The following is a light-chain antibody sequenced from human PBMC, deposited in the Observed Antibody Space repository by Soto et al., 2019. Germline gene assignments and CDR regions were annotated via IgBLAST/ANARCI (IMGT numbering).Light chain of an antibody. V-gene: IGLV2-14*01. CDR1: SSDVGGYTY. J-gene: IGLJ1*01. Sequence: QSALTQPASVSGSPRQSITISCTGASSDVGGYTYVSWYQQHPGKAPKLMIYEVNNRPSGVSHRFSGSKSGNTASLTISGLQAEDEALYYCSSNKIGSTYVFGTWTKVTVL. CDR2: EVN. CDR3: SSNKIGSTYV.